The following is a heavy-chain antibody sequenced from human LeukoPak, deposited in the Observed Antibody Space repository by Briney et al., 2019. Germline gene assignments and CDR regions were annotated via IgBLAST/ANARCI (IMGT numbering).Heavy chain of an antibody. CDR2: ISGSASDT. Sequence: PGGCLRLSCAASGFTFSSYAMSWVRKVPGKGLEWVSAISGSASDTYYADSVKGRFTISRDNSKSTLYLQMNSLRAEDTAVYYCAKDLGGEGGSGFPGYWGQGTLVTVSS. J-gene: IGHJ4*02. CDR3: AKDLGGEGGSGFPGY. CDR1: GFTFSSYA. D-gene: IGHD3-10*01. V-gene: IGHV3-23*01.